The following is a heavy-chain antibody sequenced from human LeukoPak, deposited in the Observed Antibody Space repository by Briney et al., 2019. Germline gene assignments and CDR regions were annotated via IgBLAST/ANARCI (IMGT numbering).Heavy chain of an antibody. D-gene: IGHD1-14*01. CDR3: ARQKAQGGPHDAFDI. J-gene: IGHJ3*02. Sequence: GESLKISCKGSGYSFTSYWIGWVRQMPGKGLEWMGIIYPGDSDTRYSPSFQGQVTISADKSISTAYLQWSSLKASDTAMYYCARQKAQGGPHDAFDIWGQGTMVTVSS. CDR1: GYSFTSYW. V-gene: IGHV5-51*01. CDR2: IYPGDSDT.